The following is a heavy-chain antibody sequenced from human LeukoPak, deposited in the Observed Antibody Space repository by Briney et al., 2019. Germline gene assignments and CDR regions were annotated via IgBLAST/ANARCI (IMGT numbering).Heavy chain of an antibody. CDR3: ARRTRYYYYMDV. J-gene: IGHJ6*03. CDR1: GGSFSGYY. Sequence: SETLSLTCVVYGGSFSGYYWSWIRQPPGKGLEWIGEINHSGSTNYNPSLKSRVTISVDTSKNQFSLKLSSVTAADTAVYYCARRTRYYYYMDVWGKGTTVTVSS. CDR2: INHSGST. V-gene: IGHV4-34*01.